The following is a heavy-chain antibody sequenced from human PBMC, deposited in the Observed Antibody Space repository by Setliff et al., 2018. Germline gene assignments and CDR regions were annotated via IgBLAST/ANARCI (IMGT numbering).Heavy chain of an antibody. V-gene: IGHV4-61*02. D-gene: IGHD5-18*01. Sequence: SETLSLTCTVSGGSISRGSYGWSWIRQPAGKGLEWIGRIYTSGSTNYNPSLKSRVTISVDTSKNQFSLKLSSVTAADTAVYYCARGGYSYGLGGFPLDYWGQGTLVTV. J-gene: IGHJ4*02. CDR3: ARGGYSYGLGGFPLDY. CDR2: IYTSGST. CDR1: GGSISRGSYG.